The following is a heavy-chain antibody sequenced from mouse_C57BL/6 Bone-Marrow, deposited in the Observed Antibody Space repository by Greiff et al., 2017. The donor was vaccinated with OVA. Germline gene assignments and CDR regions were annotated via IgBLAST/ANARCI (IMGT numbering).Heavy chain of an antibody. J-gene: IGHJ2*01. CDR3: ARCTTVVATRDYFDY. CDR2: IDPSDSYT. Sequence: QVQLQQPGAELVRPGPSVKLSCKASGYTFTSYWMHWVKQRPGQGLEWIGVIDPSDSYTNYNQKFKGKATLTVDTSSSTAYMQLSSLTSEDSAVYYCARCTTVVATRDYFDYWGQGTTLTVSS. D-gene: IGHD1-1*01. CDR1: GYTFTSYW. V-gene: IGHV1-59*01.